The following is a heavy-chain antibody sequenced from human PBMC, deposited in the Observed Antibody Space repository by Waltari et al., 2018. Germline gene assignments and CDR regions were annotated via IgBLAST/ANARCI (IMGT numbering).Heavy chain of an antibody. CDR3: ARGADPLPLITMVRGVRKGDAFDI. CDR2: INHSGST. D-gene: IGHD3-10*01. Sequence: QVQLQQWGAGLLKPSETLSLTCAVYGGSFRGYYWSWIRQPPGKGLAWLGEINHSGSTNDNPSLKSRVTISVDTSKNQFSLKLSSVTAADTAVYYCARGADPLPLITMVRGVRKGDAFDIWGQGTMVTVSS. V-gene: IGHV4-34*01. J-gene: IGHJ3*02. CDR1: GGSFRGYY.